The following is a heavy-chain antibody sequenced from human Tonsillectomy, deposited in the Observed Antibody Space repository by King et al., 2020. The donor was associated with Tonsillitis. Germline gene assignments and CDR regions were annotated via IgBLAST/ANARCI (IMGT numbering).Heavy chain of an antibody. D-gene: IGHD1-26*01. CDR3: ATGGRIVGATSDYFDY. J-gene: IGHJ4*02. CDR2: INPNSGAT. V-gene: IGHV1-2*05. Sequence: QLVQSGAEVKKPGASVKVSCKASGYTFTGYYLHWVRQAPGQGLEWMGRINPNSGATNYAQRFQGRVTMTRDTSISTAYMELNRLRSDDTVVYYCATGGRIVGATSDYFDYWGQGTLVTVSS. CDR1: GYTFTGYY.